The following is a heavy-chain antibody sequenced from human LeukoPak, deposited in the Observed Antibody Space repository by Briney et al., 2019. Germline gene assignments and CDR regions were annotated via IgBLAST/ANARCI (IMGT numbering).Heavy chain of an antibody. D-gene: IGHD3-10*01. CDR3: ARVGGGEGYLWFGEFGAYYYYYMDV. Sequence: ASVKVSCKASGYTFTSYGISWVRQAPGQGLEWMGWISAYNGNTNYAQKLQGRVTMTTDTSTSTAYMELRSLRSDDTAVYYCARVGGGEGYLWFGEFGAYYYYYMDVWGKGTTVTVSS. J-gene: IGHJ6*03. CDR2: ISAYNGNT. V-gene: IGHV1-18*01. CDR1: GYTFTSYG.